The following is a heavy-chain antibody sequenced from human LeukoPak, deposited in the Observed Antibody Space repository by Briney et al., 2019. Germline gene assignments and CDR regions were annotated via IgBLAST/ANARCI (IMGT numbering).Heavy chain of an antibody. V-gene: IGHV4-59*01. Sequence: SETLSLTCTVSGGSISSYYWSWLRQPPGKGLEWLGYIYYSGSTNYNPSLKSRVTISVDTSKNQFSLKLSSVTAADTAVYYCATSAMAKGFCDYWGQGTLVTVSS. J-gene: IGHJ4*02. CDR3: ATSAMAKGFCDY. D-gene: IGHD5-18*01. CDR2: IYYSGST. CDR1: GGSISSYY.